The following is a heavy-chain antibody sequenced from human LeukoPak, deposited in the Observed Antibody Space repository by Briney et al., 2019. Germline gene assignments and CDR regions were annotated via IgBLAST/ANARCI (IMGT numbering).Heavy chain of an antibody. CDR1: GFTFSDYY. CDR2: ISSSGSTI. Sequence: PGGSLRLSCAASGFTFSDYYMSWIRQAPGKGLEWVSYISSSGSTIYYADSVKGRFTISRDNAKNSLYLQMNSLRAEDTAVYYCARERLSYYDSSGYLYYFDYWGQGTLVTVSS. CDR3: ARERLSYYDSSGYLYYFDY. D-gene: IGHD3-22*01. J-gene: IGHJ4*02. V-gene: IGHV3-11*04.